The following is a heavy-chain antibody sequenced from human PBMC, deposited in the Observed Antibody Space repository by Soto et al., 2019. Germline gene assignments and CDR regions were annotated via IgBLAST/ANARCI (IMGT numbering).Heavy chain of an antibody. CDR1: GFTFSDYY. CDR3: ARDYTAVAATLGY. D-gene: IGHD6-19*01. J-gene: IGHJ4*02. V-gene: IGHV3-11*01. Sequence: QVQLVESGGGLVKPGGSLRLSCAASGFTFSDYYMSWIRQAPGKGLEWLSYISSSESTIYYADSVRGRFTISRDNAKNALYLQMNSLRAEDTAVYYCARDYTAVAATLGYWGQGTLVTVSS. CDR2: ISSSESTI.